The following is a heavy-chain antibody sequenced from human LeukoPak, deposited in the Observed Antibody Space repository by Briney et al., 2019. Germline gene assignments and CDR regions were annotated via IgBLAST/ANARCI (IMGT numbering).Heavy chain of an antibody. D-gene: IGHD1-26*01. CDR2: MYDSGST. V-gene: IGHV4-61*01. J-gene: IGHJ4*02. CDR1: GGSVSSGSYY. CDR3: ARHGGSYTFDF. Sequence: PSETLSLTCTVSGGSVSSGSYYWSWIRQPPGKGLELIGYMYDSGSTNYNPSLKSRVTISVDTSKNQFSLRLSSVTAADTAVYYCARHGGSYTFDFWGQGVLVTVSS.